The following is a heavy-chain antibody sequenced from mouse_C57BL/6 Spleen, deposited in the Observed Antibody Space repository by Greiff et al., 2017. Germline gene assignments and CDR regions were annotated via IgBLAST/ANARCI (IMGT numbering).Heavy chain of an antibody. CDR1: GFNIKDYY. CDR2: IAPADGAT. Sequence: VQLKESGAELVKPGASVKLSCTASGFNIKDYYMHWVKQRTEQGLEWIGRIAPADGATKYAPKFQGKATITADTSSNTAYLQLSSLTSEDTAVYYCARIYYDYDEGYYYAMDYWGQGTSVTVSS. D-gene: IGHD2-4*01. V-gene: IGHV14-2*01. J-gene: IGHJ4*01. CDR3: ARIYYDYDEGYYYAMDY.